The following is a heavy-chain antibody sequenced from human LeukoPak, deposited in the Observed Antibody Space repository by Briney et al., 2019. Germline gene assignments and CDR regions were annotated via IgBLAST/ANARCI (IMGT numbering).Heavy chain of an antibody. CDR2: IYYSGST. CDR1: GGSISSGGYY. V-gene: IGHV4-31*03. J-gene: IGHJ4*02. Sequence: SETLSLTCTVSGGSISSGGYYWSWIRQHPGKGLEWIGYIYYSGSTYYNPSLKSRVTISVDTSKNQFSLKLSSVTAADTAVYYCARGTAAAELDYWGQGTLVTVSS. D-gene: IGHD6-13*01. CDR3: ARGTAAAELDY.